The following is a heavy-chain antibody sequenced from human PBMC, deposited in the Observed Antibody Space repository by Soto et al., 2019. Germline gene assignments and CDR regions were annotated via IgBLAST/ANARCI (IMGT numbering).Heavy chain of an antibody. Sequence: QVQLQESGPGLVKPSETLSLTCTVSGASISRDHWNWIRQPPGKGLEWIGEYSGTSNYNPSLRSRVTRSVDTSNNQVSLKLSSVTAADTAVYYCATYTAGGGGRGYWGQGTLVTVSS. D-gene: IGHD3-16*01. CDR3: ATYTAGGGGRGY. CDR1: GASISRDH. V-gene: IGHV4-59*08. J-gene: IGHJ4*02. CDR2: YSGTS.